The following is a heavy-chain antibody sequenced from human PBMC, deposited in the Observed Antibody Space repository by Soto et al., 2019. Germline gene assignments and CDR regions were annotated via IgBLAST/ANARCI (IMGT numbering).Heavy chain of an antibody. CDR3: ARHQRDDASRKIDC. Sequence: GESLKISCQGSVYSFTSNWIGWVRQMPGKGLEWMGIINPADSDIKYSPSFQGQVTISADKSIGTAYLQWSSLKASDTAMYYCARHQRDDASRKIDCWGQGTLVTVSS. CDR1: VYSFTSNW. J-gene: IGHJ4*02. D-gene: IGHD3-16*01. V-gene: IGHV5-51*01. CDR2: INPADSDI.